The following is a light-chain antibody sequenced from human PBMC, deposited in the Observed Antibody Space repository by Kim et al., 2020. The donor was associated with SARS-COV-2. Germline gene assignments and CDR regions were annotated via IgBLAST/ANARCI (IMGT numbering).Light chain of an antibody. CDR1: QSVSNN. J-gene: IGKJ4*01. CDR2: GAS. V-gene: IGKV3-15*01. Sequence: SPGGRATLSCRASQSVSNNLAWYQQKPSRAPRLLIYGASTRATGVPARFSGSGSGTEFTLTISSLQSEDFALYYCQQYNDWPPLTFGGGTKVDIK. CDR3: QQYNDWPPLT.